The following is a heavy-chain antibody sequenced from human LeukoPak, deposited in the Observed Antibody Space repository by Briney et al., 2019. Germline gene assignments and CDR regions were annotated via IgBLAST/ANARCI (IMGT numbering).Heavy chain of an antibody. D-gene: IGHD5-18*01. CDR3: ARDAYTYGMVFDY. CDR2: ISNNGGTI. V-gene: IGHV3-48*03. Sequence: GGSLRLSCAASGFTFSGYEMNWVRQAPGKGLEWVSYISNNGGTISYADSVKGRFTISRDNAKNSLFLQMNSLRAEDTAVYCCARDAYTYGMVFDYWGQGTLVTVSS. CDR1: GFTFSGYE. J-gene: IGHJ4*02.